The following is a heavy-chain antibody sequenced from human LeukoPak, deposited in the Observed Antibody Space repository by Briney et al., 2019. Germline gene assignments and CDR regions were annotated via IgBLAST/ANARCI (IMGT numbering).Heavy chain of an antibody. Sequence: GGALRISCATSGFPFISYAMSWVRPAPGKGLEWGSAFSGSGGSTYYADSVKGRFTISRDNSKNTLYLQMNSLRAEDTAVYYCAKARPAAIRGYYFDYWGQGTLVTVSS. V-gene: IGHV3-23*01. J-gene: IGHJ4*02. D-gene: IGHD2-2*02. CDR2: FSGSGGST. CDR1: GFPFISYA. CDR3: AKARPAAIRGYYFDY.